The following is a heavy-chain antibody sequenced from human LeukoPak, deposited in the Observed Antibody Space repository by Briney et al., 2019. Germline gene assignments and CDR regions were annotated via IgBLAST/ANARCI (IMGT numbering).Heavy chain of an antibody. CDR3: ARDQISYYDFWSGYYPYDY. D-gene: IGHD3-3*01. Sequence: GGSLRLSCAASGFTFSSYSMNWVRQAPGKGLEWVSSISSSSSYIYYADSVKGRFTISRDNDKNSLYLQMNSLRAEDTAVYYCARDQISYYDFWSGYYPYDYWGQGTLVTVSS. CDR2: ISSSSSYI. V-gene: IGHV3-21*01. CDR1: GFTFSSYS. J-gene: IGHJ4*02.